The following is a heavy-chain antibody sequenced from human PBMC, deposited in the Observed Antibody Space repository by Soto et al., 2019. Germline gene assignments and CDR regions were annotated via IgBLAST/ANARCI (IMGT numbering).Heavy chain of an antibody. D-gene: IGHD3-3*01. CDR1: GYTFTSYG. CDR2: ISAYNGNT. Sequence: GASVKVSCKASGYTFTSYGISWVRQAPGQGLEWMGWISAYNGNTNYAQKLQGRVTMTTDTSTSTAYMELRSLRSDDTAVYYCARDGVRFLEWYTFDYWGQGTLVTVSS. CDR3: ARDGVRFLEWYTFDY. V-gene: IGHV1-18*01. J-gene: IGHJ4*02.